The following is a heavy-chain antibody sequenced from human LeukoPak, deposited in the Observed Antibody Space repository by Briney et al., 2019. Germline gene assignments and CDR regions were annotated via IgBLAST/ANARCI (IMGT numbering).Heavy chain of an antibody. J-gene: IGHJ4*02. D-gene: IGHD3-22*01. CDR2: IYYSGST. Sequence: PSETLSLTCTVSGGSISSYYWSWIRQPPGKGLEWIGFIYYSGSTNYNPCIKSRVTISVVTSKNQFSLKLTSVTAADTAVYFCARPLYDSSTYYILYYCGEGTLVSVSS. CDR1: GGSISSYY. CDR3: ARPLYDSSTYYILYY. V-gene: IGHV4-59*08.